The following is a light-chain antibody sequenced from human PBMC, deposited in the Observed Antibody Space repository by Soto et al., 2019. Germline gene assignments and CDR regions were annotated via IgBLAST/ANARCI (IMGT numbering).Light chain of an antibody. CDR2: DAS. CDR1: QSVSSY. CDR3: QQRSNWPPL. V-gene: IGKV3-11*01. J-gene: IGKJ5*01. Sequence: EIVLTQSPATLSLSPGERATLSCRASQSVSSYLAWYQQKXXQAPRLLIYDASNRATGIPARFSGSGSGTDFTLTISSLEPEDFAVYYCQQRSNWPPLFGQGTRLEIK.